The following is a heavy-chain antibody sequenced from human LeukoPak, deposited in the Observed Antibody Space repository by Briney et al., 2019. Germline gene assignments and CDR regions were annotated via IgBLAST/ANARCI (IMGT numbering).Heavy chain of an antibody. J-gene: IGHJ4*02. CDR3: ARRYCSGGSCYPDY. D-gene: IGHD2-15*01. V-gene: IGHV1-2*02. CDR2: VNPKNGGT. Sequence: ASVKVSCKAYGYTFNVYNIYWVRQTPGQGLEWMGWVNPKNGGTVYAQKFQGRVTMTSDTSLSTAYMDLSSLRPGDTGVYFCARRYCSGGSCYPDYWGQGTLVTVSS. CDR1: GYTFNVYN.